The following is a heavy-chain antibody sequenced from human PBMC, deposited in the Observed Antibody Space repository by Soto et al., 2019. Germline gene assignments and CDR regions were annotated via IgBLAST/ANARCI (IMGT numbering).Heavy chain of an antibody. V-gene: IGHV4-59*01. J-gene: IGHJ5*02. CDR3: ARAQRGYSYGQRGGWFGP. Sequence: SETLSLTCTVSGVSISSYYWSWIRQPPGKGLEWIGYIYYSGSTNYNPSLKSRVTISVDTSKNQFSLKLSSVTAADTAVYYCARAQRGYSYGQRGGWFGPWGQGTLVTVSS. D-gene: IGHD5-18*01. CDR2: IYYSGST. CDR1: GVSISSYY.